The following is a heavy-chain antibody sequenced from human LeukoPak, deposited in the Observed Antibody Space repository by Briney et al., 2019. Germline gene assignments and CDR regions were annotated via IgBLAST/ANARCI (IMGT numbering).Heavy chain of an antibody. CDR1: GYSISSGYY. Sequence: SETLSLTCTVSGYSISSGYYWGWIRQPPGKGLEWIGSIYHSGSTYYNPSLKSRVAISVDTSKNQFSLKLSSVTAADTAVYCCARTYSSICFDYWGQGTLVTVSS. J-gene: IGHJ4*02. D-gene: IGHD6-13*01. V-gene: IGHV4-38-2*02. CDR3: ARTYSSICFDY. CDR2: IYHSGST.